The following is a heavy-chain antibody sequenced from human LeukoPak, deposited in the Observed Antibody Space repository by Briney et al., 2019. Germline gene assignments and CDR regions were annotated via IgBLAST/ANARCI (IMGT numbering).Heavy chain of an antibody. CDR3: ATHTIVGVVTYGFPI. CDR1: GYTGIELS. V-gene: IGHV1-24*01. CDR2: FVPEDAET. D-gene: IGHD3-3*01. Sequence: ASVKVSCKLSGYTGIELSMNWVRQAPGKGLEWLGGFVPEDAETVYAQKFQGRVTMTEDTSTDTAYMELSRLTSEDTAVYYCATHTIVGVVTYGFPIWGRGTLVTFSS. J-gene: IGHJ3*02.